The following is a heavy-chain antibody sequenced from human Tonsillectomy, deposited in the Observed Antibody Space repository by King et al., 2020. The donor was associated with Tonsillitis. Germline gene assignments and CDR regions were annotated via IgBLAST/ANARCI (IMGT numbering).Heavy chain of an antibody. D-gene: IGHD6-13*01. CDR3: ASSLGVAAAPYYYGVDD. CDR2: IYYSGST. CDR1: GGSISRGNYY. Sequence: QLQESGPGLVKPSQTLSLTCTVSGGSISRGNYYWSWIRQHPGKGLEWIGYIYYSGSTYYNPSLKSRITISVDTSKNQFSLKLSSVTAADTAVYYCASSLGVAAAPYYYGVDDWGQGTTVTVSS. J-gene: IGHJ6*02. V-gene: IGHV4-31*03.